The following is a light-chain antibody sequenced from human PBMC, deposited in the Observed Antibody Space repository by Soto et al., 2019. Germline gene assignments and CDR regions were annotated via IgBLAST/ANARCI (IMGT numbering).Light chain of an antibody. CDR3: QQYGSSPTT. CDR2: GAS. CDR1: QSVSSN. J-gene: IGKJ5*01. Sequence: EIVMTQSPATLSVSPGERATLSCRASQSVSSNLAWYQQKPGQAPRLLIYGASTRATGIPARFSGSGSGTDFTLTISSLQPEDFAVYYCQQYGSSPTTFGQGTRLEI. V-gene: IGKV3-15*01.